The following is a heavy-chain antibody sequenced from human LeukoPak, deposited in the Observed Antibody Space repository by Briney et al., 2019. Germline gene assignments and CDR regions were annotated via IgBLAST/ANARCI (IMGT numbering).Heavy chain of an antibody. CDR3: AKGRGYSSSSYIDY. D-gene: IGHD6-13*01. V-gene: IGHV3-23*01. CDR1: GFTFTSYA. J-gene: IGHJ4*02. CDR2: ISGSGGST. Sequence: PGGSLRLSCAASGFTFTSYAMSWVRQAPGKGLEWVSAISGSGGSTYYADSVKGRFTISRDNSKNTLYLQMNSLRAEDTALYYCAKGRGYSSSSYIDYWAQGTLVTVSS.